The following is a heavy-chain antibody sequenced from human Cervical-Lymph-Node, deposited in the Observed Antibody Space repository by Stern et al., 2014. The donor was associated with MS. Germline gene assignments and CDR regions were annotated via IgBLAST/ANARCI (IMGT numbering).Heavy chain of an antibody. V-gene: IGHV1-69*09. D-gene: IGHD2-8*01. CDR3: ARNDCSNHVCQAFDY. Sequence: VQLVQSGAEVKEPGSSVKVSCKASGGTFSDYAINWVRQAPGQGLELMGRIIPIIGVADYAEHFQGRVTITADKTTSTAYMELSSLRSADTAVYYCARNDCSNHVCQAFDYWGQGTLVTVSS. J-gene: IGHJ4*02. CDR2: IIPIIGVA. CDR1: GGTFSDYA.